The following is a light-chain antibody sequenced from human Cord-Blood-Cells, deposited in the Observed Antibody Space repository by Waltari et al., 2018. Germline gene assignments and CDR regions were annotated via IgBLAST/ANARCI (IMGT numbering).Light chain of an antibody. J-gene: IGLJ2*01. Sequence: QSALTQPASVSGSPGQSITISCTGTSSDVWSYNLVSWYQQHPCKAAKLMIYESSKRTSGVSYRFSGSKSGNTASLTVSGLQAEDEADYYCCSYAGSITVFGGGTKLTVL. CDR1: SSDVWSYNL. V-gene: IGLV2-23*01. CDR2: ESS. CDR3: CSYAGSITV.